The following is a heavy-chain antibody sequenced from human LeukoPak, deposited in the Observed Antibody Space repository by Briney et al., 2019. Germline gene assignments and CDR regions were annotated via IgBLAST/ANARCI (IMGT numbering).Heavy chain of an antibody. D-gene: IGHD3-16*01. CDR3: AKDGADSNYVFDY. V-gene: IGHV3-30*02. CDR1: GFTFSSYG. J-gene: IGHJ4*02. CDR2: IRYDGSNK. Sequence: GGSLRLSCAASGFTFSSYGMHWVRQAPGKGLEWVAFIRYDGSNKYYADSVKGRFTICRDNSKNTLYLQMNSLRAEDTAVYYCAKDGADSNYVFDYWGQGTLVTVSS.